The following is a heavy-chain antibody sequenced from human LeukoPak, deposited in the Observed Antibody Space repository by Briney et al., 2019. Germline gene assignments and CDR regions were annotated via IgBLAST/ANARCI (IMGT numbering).Heavy chain of an antibody. V-gene: IGHV1-18*01. CDR1: GYTFTSYG. CDR3: AVYYYDSSGYYRNY. Sequence: ASVKVSCKASGYTFTSYGISWVRQAPGQGLEWMGWISAYNGNTNYAQKLQGRVTMTRNTSISTAYMELSSLRSEDTAVYYCAVYYYDSSGYYRNYWGQGTLVTVSS. J-gene: IGHJ4*02. D-gene: IGHD3-22*01. CDR2: ISAYNGNT.